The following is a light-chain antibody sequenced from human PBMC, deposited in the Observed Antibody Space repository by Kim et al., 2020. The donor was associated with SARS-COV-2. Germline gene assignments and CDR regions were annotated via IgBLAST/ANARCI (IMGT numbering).Light chain of an antibody. V-gene: IGKV1-33*01. J-gene: IGKJ5*01. CDR3: QQYDKLPIT. CDR1: QDISNY. CDR2: DAS. Sequence: AAVGSRDTSTSQASQDISNYLKWYQQKPGKAPKLLIYDASNLETGVPSRFSGSGSGTDFTFTISSLQPEDIATYYCQQYDKLPITFGQGTRLEIK.